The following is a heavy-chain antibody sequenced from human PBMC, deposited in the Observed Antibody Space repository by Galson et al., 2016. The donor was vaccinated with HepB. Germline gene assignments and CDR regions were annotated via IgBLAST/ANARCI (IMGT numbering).Heavy chain of an antibody. CDR1: GYTFTGYY. J-gene: IGHJ4*02. CDR2: INPNSGGT. Sequence: SVKVSCKASGYTFTGYYMHWVRQAPGQGLEWMGWINPNSGGTNYAQKFQGWVTMTRDTSISTAYMELSRLRSDDTAVYYCARSSGTYHSDFDYWGQGTLVTVSS. V-gene: IGHV1-2*04. D-gene: IGHD1-26*01. CDR3: ARSSGTYHSDFDY.